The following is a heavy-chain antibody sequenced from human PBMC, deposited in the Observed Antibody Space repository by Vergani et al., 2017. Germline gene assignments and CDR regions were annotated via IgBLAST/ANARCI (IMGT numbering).Heavy chain of an antibody. J-gene: IGHJ3*02. Sequence: EVQLVESGGGLVQPGGSLRLSCAASGFTFSSYSMNWVRQAPGKGLEWVSYMSSSSSTIYYADSVKGRFTISRDNAKNSLYMQMNSLRVEDTAVYYCARSVTYYYDSSGYEDDAFDIWGQGTMVTVSS. D-gene: IGHD3-22*01. V-gene: IGHV3-48*01. CDR1: GFTFSSYS. CDR3: ARSVTYYYDSSGYEDDAFDI. CDR2: MSSSSSTI.